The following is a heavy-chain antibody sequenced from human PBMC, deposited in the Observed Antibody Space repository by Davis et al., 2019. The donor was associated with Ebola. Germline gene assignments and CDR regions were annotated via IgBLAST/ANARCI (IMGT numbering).Heavy chain of an antibody. CDR1: GGSFSGYY. CDR3: ARMSIAARPIDY. V-gene: IGHV4-34*01. CDR2: INHSGST. D-gene: IGHD6-6*01. Sequence: LRLSCAVYGGSFSGYYWSWIRQPPGKGLEWIGEINHSGSTNYNPSLKSRVTISVDTSKNQFSLKLSSVTAADTAVYYCARMSIAARPIDYWGQGTLVTVSS. J-gene: IGHJ4*02.